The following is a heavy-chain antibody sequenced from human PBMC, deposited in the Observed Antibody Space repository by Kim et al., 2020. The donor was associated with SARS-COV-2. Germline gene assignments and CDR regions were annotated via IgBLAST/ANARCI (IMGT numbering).Heavy chain of an antibody. Sequence: SETLSLTCGVYGGSFSGYYWTWIRQPPGRGLEWIGEINHSGKTNYIPSLKSRVTISVDTSKNEFSLKWNSVTAADTAVYYFARNDFWSGPTTVDAFDLWG. D-gene: IGHD3-3*01. J-gene: IGHJ3*01. V-gene: IGHV4-34*01. CDR3: ARNDFWSGPTTVDAFDL. CDR2: INHSGKT. CDR1: GGSFSGYY.